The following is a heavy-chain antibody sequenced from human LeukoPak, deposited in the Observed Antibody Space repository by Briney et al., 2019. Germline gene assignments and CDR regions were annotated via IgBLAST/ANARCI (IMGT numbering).Heavy chain of an antibody. J-gene: IGHJ3*02. CDR2: ISSSGST. CDR3: ARETRLHSGSYSNDAFDI. V-gene: IGHV4-59*01. CDR1: GGSISSYY. D-gene: IGHD1-26*01. Sequence: PSETLSLTCTVSGGSISSYYWSWIRQPPGKGLEGIGYISSSGSTDYNPSLKSRVTISSDTSKNQFSLRLSSVTAADTAVYYCARETRLHSGSYSNDAFDIWGQGTMVTVSS.